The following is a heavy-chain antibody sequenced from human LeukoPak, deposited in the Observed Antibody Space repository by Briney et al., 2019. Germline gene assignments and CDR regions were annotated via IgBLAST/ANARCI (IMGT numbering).Heavy chain of an antibody. CDR3: ARTREGVWGSYSP. V-gene: IGHV1-2*02. D-gene: IGHD3-16*01. CDR1: GYTFTSYD. Sequence: ASVKVSCKASGYTFTSYDINWVRQATGQGLEWMGWMNPKSGGTHYAQKFQGRVSMTRDTSINTVHLELSSLKTNDTAVYYCARTREGVWGSYSPWGQGTLVTVSS. J-gene: IGHJ4*02. CDR2: MNPKSGGT.